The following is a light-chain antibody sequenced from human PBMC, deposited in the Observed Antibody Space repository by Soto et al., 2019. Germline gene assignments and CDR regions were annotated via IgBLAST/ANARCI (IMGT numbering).Light chain of an antibody. J-gene: IGKJ4*01. CDR1: ERLSSVY. V-gene: IGKV3-20*01. Sequence: EIVLTQSPGTLSLSPGERATLSCRASERLSSVYLAWYQQRPGQPPRLLIYGASNRATGIPDRFSGSGSGTDFTLTISRLEPEDFAVYYCQHYGGSPLTFGGGTKVEI. CDR3: QHYGGSPLT. CDR2: GAS.